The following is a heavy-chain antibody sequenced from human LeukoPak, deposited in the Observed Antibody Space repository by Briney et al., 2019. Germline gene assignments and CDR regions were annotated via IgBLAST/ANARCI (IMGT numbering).Heavy chain of an antibody. CDR2: INPNSGGT. CDR1: EHTFTGYY. Sequence: GASVKVSCKASEHTFTGYYMHWVRQAPGQGLEWMGWINPNSGGTNYAQKFQGWVTMTRDTSISTAYMELSRLRSDDTAVYYCARGRHDYGDFDNWYFDLWGRGTLVTVSS. V-gene: IGHV1-2*04. J-gene: IGHJ2*01. CDR3: ARGRHDYGDFDNWYFDL. D-gene: IGHD4-17*01.